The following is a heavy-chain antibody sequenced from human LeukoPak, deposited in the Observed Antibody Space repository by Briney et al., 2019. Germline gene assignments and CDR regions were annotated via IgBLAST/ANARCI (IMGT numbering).Heavy chain of an antibody. D-gene: IGHD2-8*02. CDR3: AGGSGASWFDP. CDR2: IYNSGRS. V-gene: IGHV4-59*01. Sequence: SETPSLTCSVSGGSISSGYWSWIRQPPGKGLEWIAYIYNSGRSNYNPSLKSRVTISLDTSKNQFSLKLSSVTAADTTVYYCAGGSGASWFDPWGQGTLVTVSS. J-gene: IGHJ5*02. CDR1: GGSISSGY.